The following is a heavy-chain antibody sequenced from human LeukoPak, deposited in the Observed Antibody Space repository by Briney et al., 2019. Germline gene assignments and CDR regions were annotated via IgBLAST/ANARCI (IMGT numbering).Heavy chain of an antibody. CDR1: GGSFSGYY. V-gene: IGHV4-34*01. Sequence: PSETLSLTCAVYGGSFSGYYWSWIRQPPGKGLEWIGEINHSGSTNYNPSLKSRVTISVDTSKNQFSLKLSSVTAADTAVYYCHRIAAAGTFRYYYYGMDVWGQGTTVTVSS. CDR2: INHSGST. CDR3: HRIAAAGTFRYYYYGMDV. J-gene: IGHJ6*02. D-gene: IGHD6-13*01.